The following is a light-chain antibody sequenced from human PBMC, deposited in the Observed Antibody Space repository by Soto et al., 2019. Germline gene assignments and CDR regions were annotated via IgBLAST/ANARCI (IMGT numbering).Light chain of an antibody. Sequence: EIVMTQFPATLSVSPGERATLSCRASQSLRSNIAWYQQKPGQAPRLLIYDSSTRATGIPARFSGSGSGTEFTLTISSLQSEDFAVYYCQQYNNWPRTFGQGTKV. J-gene: IGKJ1*01. CDR3: QQYNNWPRT. CDR2: DSS. CDR1: QSLRSN. V-gene: IGKV3-15*01.